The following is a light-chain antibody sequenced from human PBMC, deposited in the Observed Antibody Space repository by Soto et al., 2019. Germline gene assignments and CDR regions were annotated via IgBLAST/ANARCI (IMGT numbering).Light chain of an antibody. CDR2: ATS. V-gene: IGKV1-39*01. Sequence: DIQMTQSPSSLSASVGDRVTITCRASQNIDNYLNWYQHKAGKAPKLLIYATSTLQSGVPSRFSGSGSGTDFTLTISNLQTEDFAIYFCQETYNVGAVSFDGGTKVEIK. CDR1: QNIDNY. J-gene: IGKJ4*01. CDR3: QETYNVGAVS.